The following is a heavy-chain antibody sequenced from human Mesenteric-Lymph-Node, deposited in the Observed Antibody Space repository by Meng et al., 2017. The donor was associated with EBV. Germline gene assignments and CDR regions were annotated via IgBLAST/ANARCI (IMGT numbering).Heavy chain of an antibody. Sequence: VSLVESGGGLVQPGGSLRLYCAASGLIISSYAMSWVRQAPGKGLELVADITGSGGGTDYADSVKGRFTISRDNSKNTLYLQMNSLRAEDTAVYYCANTYVFEYWGQGTLVTVAS. CDR1: GLIISSYA. CDR2: ITGSGGGT. CDR3: ANTYVFEY. D-gene: IGHD2/OR15-2a*01. J-gene: IGHJ4*02. V-gene: IGHV3-23*04.